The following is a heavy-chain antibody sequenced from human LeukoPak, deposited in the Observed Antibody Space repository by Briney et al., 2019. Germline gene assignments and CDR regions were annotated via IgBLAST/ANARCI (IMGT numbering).Heavy chain of an antibody. CDR3: ARGQVPTARGYNWFDP. J-gene: IGHJ5*02. CDR1: GWSFNDYY. CDR2: INARGDT. Sequence: SETLSRTCAVYGWSFNDYYWNWVRQPPGKGLEWIGEINARGDTNYNPSLKSRVTISVDSSKNQFSLTLTSMIAADTAIYYCARGQVPTARGYNWFDPWGQGPMVTVSS. V-gene: IGHV4-34*01. D-gene: IGHD2-2*01.